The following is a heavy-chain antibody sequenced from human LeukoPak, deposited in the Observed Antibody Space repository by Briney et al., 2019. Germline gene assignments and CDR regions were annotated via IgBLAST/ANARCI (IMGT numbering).Heavy chain of an antibody. V-gene: IGHV4-34*01. CDR1: GGSFSGYY. CDR3: ARNSGSYYNEYFQH. J-gene: IGHJ1*01. Sequence: SETLSLTCAVYGGSFSGYYWSWIRQPPGKGLEWIGEINHSGSTNYNPSLKSRVTISVDTSKNQFSLKLSSVTAADTAVYYCARNSGSYYNEYFQHWGQGTLVTVSS. CDR2: INHSGST. D-gene: IGHD1-26*01.